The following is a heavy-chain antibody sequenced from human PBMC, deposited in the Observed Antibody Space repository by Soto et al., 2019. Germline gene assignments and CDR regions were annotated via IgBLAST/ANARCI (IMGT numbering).Heavy chain of an antibody. J-gene: IGHJ3*02. Sequence: ASVKVSCKASGGTFSSYAISWVRQAPGQGLEWMGGIIPIFGTANYAQKFQGRVTITADESTSTAYMELSSLRSEDTAVYYCARSAYIVLMVYAIGAAFDIWGQGTMVTVS. CDR2: IIPIFGTA. V-gene: IGHV1-69*13. CDR3: ARSAYIVLMVYAIGAAFDI. D-gene: IGHD2-8*01. CDR1: GGTFSSYA.